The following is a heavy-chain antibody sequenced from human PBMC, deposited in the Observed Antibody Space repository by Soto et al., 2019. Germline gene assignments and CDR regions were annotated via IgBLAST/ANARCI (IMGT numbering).Heavy chain of an antibody. V-gene: IGHV4-4*02. J-gene: IGHJ4*02. D-gene: IGHD1-26*01. Sequence: QVQLQESGPGLVKPSGTLSLTCTVSGDSIRSANWWSWVRQPPGKGLEWIGEIFHSGSTNYNQSLKTRVTISVDKSNNHFSLKLSSVTAADTAVYYCARVYSGSYSDYWGQGTLVSVSS. CDR2: IFHSGST. CDR1: GDSIRSANW. CDR3: ARVYSGSYSDY.